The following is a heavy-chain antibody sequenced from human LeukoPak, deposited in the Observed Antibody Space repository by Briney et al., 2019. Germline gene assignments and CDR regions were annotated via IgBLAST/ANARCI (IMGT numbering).Heavy chain of an antibody. V-gene: IGHV3-48*03. CDR3: ARFWSGYSTLDY. CDR2: ISSSGSTI. D-gene: IGHD3-3*01. J-gene: IGHJ4*02. CDR1: GFTFSSYE. Sequence: GGSLRLSCAASGFTFSSYEMNWVRQAPGKGLEWGSYISSSGSTIYYADSVKGRFTISRDNAKNSLYLQMNSLRAEDTAVYYCARFWSGYSTLDYWGQGTLVTVSS.